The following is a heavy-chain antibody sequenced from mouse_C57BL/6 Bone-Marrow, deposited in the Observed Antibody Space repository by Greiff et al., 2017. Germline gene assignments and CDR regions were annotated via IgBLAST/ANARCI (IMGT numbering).Heavy chain of an antibody. Sequence: VKLVESGPELVKPGASVKISCKASGYAFSSSWMNWVKQRPGKGLAWIGRIYPGDGDTNYNGKFKGKATLTADKSSSTAYMQLSSLTSEDSAVYFCAREIWKDWYFDVWGTGTTVTVSS. CDR2: IYPGDGDT. J-gene: IGHJ1*03. V-gene: IGHV1-82*01. CDR3: AREIWKDWYFDV. CDR1: GYAFSSSW.